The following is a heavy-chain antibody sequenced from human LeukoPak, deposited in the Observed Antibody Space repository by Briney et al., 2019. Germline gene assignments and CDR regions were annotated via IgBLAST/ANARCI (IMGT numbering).Heavy chain of an antibody. J-gene: IGHJ5*02. CDR3: ARGLYDILTGRNWFDP. D-gene: IGHD3-9*01. CDR1: GGSFSGYY. V-gene: IGHV4-34*01. CDR2: INHSGST. Sequence: PSETLSLTCAVYGGSFSGYYWSWLRQPPGKGLEWIGEINHSGSTNYNPSLKSRVTISVDTSKNQFSLKLSSVTAADTAVYYCARGLYDILTGRNWFDPWGQGTLVTVSS.